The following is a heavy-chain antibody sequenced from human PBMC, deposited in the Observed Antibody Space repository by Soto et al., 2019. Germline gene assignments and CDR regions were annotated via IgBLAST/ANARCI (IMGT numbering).Heavy chain of an antibody. J-gene: IGHJ4*02. V-gene: IGHV3-74*01. CDR2: INSDGTIT. D-gene: IGHD1-26*01. Sequence: EVHLVESGGGLVQPGGCLRLSCATSGFNFSTYWVHWVRQVPGKGLVWVSRINSDGTITDYADSVKGRFTTSRDNAKKTLYLEMNSLRADDTAIYYCTRDGGGRYYGGFDKWGQGTLVTVSS. CDR3: TRDGGGRYYGGFDK. CDR1: GFNFSTYW.